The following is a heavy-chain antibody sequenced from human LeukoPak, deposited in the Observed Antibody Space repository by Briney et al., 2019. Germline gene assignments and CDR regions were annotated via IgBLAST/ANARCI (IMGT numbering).Heavy chain of an antibody. D-gene: IGHD2-21*02. J-gene: IGHJ6*02. CDR3: AKDIVVVTARTMYYYYGMDV. CDR2: ISGSGGST. Sequence: GGSLRLSCAASGFTFSSYAMSWVRQAPGKGLEWVSAISGSGGSTYYADSVKGRFTISRDNSKDTLYLQMNSLRAEDTAVYYCAKDIVVVTARTMYYYYGMDVWGQGTTVTVSS. CDR1: GFTFSSYA. V-gene: IGHV3-23*01.